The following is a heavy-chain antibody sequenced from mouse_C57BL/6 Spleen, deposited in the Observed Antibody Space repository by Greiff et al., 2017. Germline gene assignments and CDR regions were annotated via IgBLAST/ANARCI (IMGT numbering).Heavy chain of an antibody. Sequence: QVQLQQPGAELVRPGSSVKLSCKASGYTFTSYWMHWVKQRPIQGLEWIGNIDPSDSETHYNQKFKDKATLTVDKSSSTAYMQLSSLTSEDSAVFYGARGYDYDVGCLDYWGQGTTLTVSS. V-gene: IGHV1-52*01. CDR1: GYTFTSYW. J-gene: IGHJ2*01. CDR2: IDPSDSET. CDR3: ARGYDYDVGCLDY. D-gene: IGHD2-4*01.